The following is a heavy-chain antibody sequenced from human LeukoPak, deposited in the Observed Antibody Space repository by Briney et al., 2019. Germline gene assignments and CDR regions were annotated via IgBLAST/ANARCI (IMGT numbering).Heavy chain of an antibody. CDR1: GGSISSSSYY. Sequence: PSETLSLTCTVSGGSISSSSYYWGWIRQPPGKGLEWIGSIYYSGSTYYNPSLKSRVTISVDTSKNQFSLKLSSVTAADTAVYYCARQRRTSSSVWFDPWGQGTLVTVSS. D-gene: IGHD6-6*01. CDR2: IYYSGST. J-gene: IGHJ5*02. CDR3: ARQRRTSSSVWFDP. V-gene: IGHV4-39*01.